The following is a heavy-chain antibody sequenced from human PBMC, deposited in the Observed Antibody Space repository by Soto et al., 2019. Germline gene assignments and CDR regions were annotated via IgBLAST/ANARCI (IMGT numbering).Heavy chain of an antibody. Sequence: EVQLVESGGGLVKPGGSLRLSCAASGFTFSSYSMNWVRQAPGKGLEWVSSISSSSSYIYYADSVKGRFTISRDNAKNSLYLQMNSLRAEDTAVYYCARDSREYDFWSGSGVYYYYYMDVWGKGTTVTVSS. J-gene: IGHJ6*03. CDR2: ISSSSSYI. D-gene: IGHD3-3*01. V-gene: IGHV3-21*01. CDR3: ARDSREYDFWSGSGVYYYYYMDV. CDR1: GFTFSSYS.